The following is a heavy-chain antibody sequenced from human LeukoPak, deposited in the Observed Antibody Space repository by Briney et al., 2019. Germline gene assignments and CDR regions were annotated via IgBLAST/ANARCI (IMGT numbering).Heavy chain of an antibody. Sequence: SVKVSCKASGGTFSSYAISWVRQAPGQGLEWMGGIIPIFGTANYAQKFQGRVTITADESTSTAYMELSSLRSEDTAVYYCATSWYSYGPFDYWGQGTLVTVSS. D-gene: IGHD5-18*01. J-gene: IGHJ4*02. CDR3: ATSWYSYGPFDY. V-gene: IGHV1-69*13. CDR2: IIPIFGTA. CDR1: GGTFSSYA.